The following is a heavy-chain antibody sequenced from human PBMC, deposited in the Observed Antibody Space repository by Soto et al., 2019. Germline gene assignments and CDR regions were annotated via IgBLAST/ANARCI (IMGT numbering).Heavy chain of an antibody. J-gene: IGHJ6*02. CDR2: IYPGDSDT. CDR1: GDRFTSYW. D-gene: IGHD2-15*01. V-gene: IGHV5-51*01. CDR3: ARQSTKRIGQTYYYYKGMDV. Sequence: PGESLKISCKGSGDRFTSYWIGWVRQMPGKGLEWMGIIYPGDSDTTYSPSFQGQVTISADKSISTAYLQWSSLKASDTAMYYCARQSTKRIGQTYYYYKGMDVWGQGTTVTVSS.